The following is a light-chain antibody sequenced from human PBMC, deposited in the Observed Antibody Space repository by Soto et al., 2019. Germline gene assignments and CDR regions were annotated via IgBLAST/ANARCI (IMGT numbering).Light chain of an antibody. CDR2: DAF. J-gene: IGKJ5*01. CDR1: QSVGSS. V-gene: IGKV3-11*01. CDR3: QQRSNWPLT. Sequence: EIVFTESPSTSSFSPLERSTLSFMASQSVGSSLAWYQQRPGQAPRLLIYDAFIRATGIPARFSGSESGTDFTLTISSLEPEDFAVYYCQQRSNWPLTFGQGTRLEIK.